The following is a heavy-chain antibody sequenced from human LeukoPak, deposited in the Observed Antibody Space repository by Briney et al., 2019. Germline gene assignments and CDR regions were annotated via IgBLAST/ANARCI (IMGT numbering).Heavy chain of an antibody. J-gene: IGHJ5*02. CDR2: INPNSGGT. CDR1: GYTFTGYY. D-gene: IGHD2-2*01. CDR3: ARYCSSTSCSIYNWFDP. Sequence: ASVKVSCKASGYTFTGYYIHWVRQAPGQGLEWMGWINPNSGGTNYAQKLQGRATVARDTSVSTAYMELSRLRSDDTAVYYCARYCSSTSCSIYNWFDPWGQGTLVTVSS. V-gene: IGHV1-2*02.